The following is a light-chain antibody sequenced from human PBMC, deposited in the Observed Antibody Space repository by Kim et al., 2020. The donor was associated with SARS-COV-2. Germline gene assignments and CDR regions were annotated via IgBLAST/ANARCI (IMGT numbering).Light chain of an antibody. CDR3: QQNYDTPLT. J-gene: IGKJ4*01. V-gene: IGKV1-39*01. CDR2: AAS. CDR1: QSISNY. Sequence: SASVGDRVTITCRASQSISNYLNWYQQKPGKAPKLLISAASSLQSGVPSRFSGSGSGTDFTLTISSLQPEDFATYYCQQNYDTPLTFGGGTKLEI.